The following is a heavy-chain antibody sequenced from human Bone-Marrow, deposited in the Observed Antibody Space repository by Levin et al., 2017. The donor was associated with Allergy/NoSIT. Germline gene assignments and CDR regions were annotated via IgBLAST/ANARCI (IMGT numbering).Heavy chain of an antibody. D-gene: IGHD1-1*01. V-gene: IGHV3-7*01. CDR1: GFTFNNYN. CDR3: ARAPTLQLPFNL. J-gene: IGHJ3*01. Sequence: AASVKVSCAASGFTFNNYNMGWVRQAPGKGLEGLAIIRQDGTDKFYVDSVKGRFTISRDSARSSVYLQMNSLRVEDTAVYYCARAPTLQLPFNLWGQGTMVTVSS. CDR2: IRQDGTDK.